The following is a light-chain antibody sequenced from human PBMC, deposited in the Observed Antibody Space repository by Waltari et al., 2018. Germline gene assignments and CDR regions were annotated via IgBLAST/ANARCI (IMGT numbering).Light chain of an antibody. CDR3: QHYVRLPAT. V-gene: IGKV3-20*01. CDR2: GAS. CDR1: QSVGST. J-gene: IGKJ1*01. Sequence: EIVLTQSPGTLSLSPGERATLSCRASQSVGSTLAWYQQKPVQPPRLLIYGASSRATGIPDRFSVSGSGTDFSLTIGRLEPEDFAVYYCQHYVRLPATFGQGTKVEIK.